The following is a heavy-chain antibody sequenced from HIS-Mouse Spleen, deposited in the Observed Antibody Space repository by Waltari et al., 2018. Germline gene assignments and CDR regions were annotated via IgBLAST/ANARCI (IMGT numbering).Heavy chain of an antibody. CDR2: YYSGST. J-gene: IGHJ2*01. Sequence: QVQLQESGPGLVKPSETLSLTCTVSGCSTSSYYWSLIRQPPGKGLEWIGYYSGSTNYNPSLKSRVTISVDTSKNQFSLKLSSVTAADTAVYYCARASRDLLLPRYFDLWGRGTLVTVSS. V-gene: IGHV4-59*01. CDR3: ARASRDLLLPRYFDL. CDR1: GCSTSSYY.